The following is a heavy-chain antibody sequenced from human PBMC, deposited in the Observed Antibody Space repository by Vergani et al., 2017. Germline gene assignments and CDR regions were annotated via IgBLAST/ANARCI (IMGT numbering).Heavy chain of an antibody. Sequence: QVQLVQSGAEVKKPGASVKVSCKASGYTFTSYGISWVRQAPGQGLEWMGWISAYTGNIKYAQKLQGRVTMTTDPSTSTAYMELRSLRSDDTAVYYCARDSDSGYDYRWFDPWGQGTLVTVSS. V-gene: IGHV1-18*01. CDR3: ARDSDSGYDYRWFDP. J-gene: IGHJ5*02. CDR1: GYTFTSYG. CDR2: ISAYTGNI. D-gene: IGHD5-12*01.